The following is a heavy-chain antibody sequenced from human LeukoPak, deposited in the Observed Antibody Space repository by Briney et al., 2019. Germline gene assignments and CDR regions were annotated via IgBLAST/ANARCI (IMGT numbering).Heavy chain of an antibody. Sequence: ASVKVSCKASGGTFSSYAISWVRQAPGQGLEWMGGIIPIFGTANYAQKFQGRVTITADESTSTAYMELSSLRSEDTAVYYCARDIQESATYDAFDIWGQGTMVTVSS. V-gene: IGHV1-69*13. CDR1: GGTFSSYA. J-gene: IGHJ3*02. CDR3: ARDIQESATYDAFDI. CDR2: IIPIFGTA. D-gene: IGHD2-21*01.